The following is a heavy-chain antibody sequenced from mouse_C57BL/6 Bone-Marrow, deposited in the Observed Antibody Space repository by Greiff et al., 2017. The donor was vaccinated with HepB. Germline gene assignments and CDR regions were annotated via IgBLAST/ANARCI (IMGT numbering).Heavy chain of an antibody. CDR2: IDPANGNT. V-gene: IGHV14-3*01. Sequence: EVQLQQSVAELVRPGASVKLSCTASGFNIKNTYMHWVKQRPEQGLEWIGRIDPANGNTKYAPKFQGKATITADTSSNTADLQLSSLTSEDTAIYYCASRTLRGDVRYFDYWGQGTTVTVSS. J-gene: IGHJ2*01. CDR1: GFNIKNTY. D-gene: IGHD6-1*01. CDR3: ASRTLRGDVRYFDY.